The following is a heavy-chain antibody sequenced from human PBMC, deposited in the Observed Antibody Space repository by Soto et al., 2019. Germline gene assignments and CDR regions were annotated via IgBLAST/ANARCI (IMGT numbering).Heavy chain of an antibody. J-gene: IGHJ4*02. CDR3: AKDQEWTPARPKGHDS. V-gene: IGHV3-23*01. Sequence: PGGSLRLSCAASGFTLMYSAMSWVRQAPGKGLEWVSTISSSGGSTYYADSVRGRFTISRDNSKNTLFLQMNSLRAEDTAVYYCAKDQEWTPARPKGHDSWGQGTLVPVSS. D-gene: IGHD6-6*01. CDR1: GFTLMYSA. CDR2: ISSSGGST.